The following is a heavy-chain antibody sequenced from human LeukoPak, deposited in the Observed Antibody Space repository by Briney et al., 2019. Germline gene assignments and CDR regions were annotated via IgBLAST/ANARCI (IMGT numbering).Heavy chain of an antibody. Sequence: GXGLEWMGWMNPNSGNTGYAQKFQGRVTMTRNTSISTAYMELSRLRSDDTAVYYCARSGIVVVPAAPQDYWGQGTLVTVSS. V-gene: IGHV1-8*01. CDR3: ARSGIVVVPAAPQDY. CDR2: MNPNSGNT. J-gene: IGHJ4*02. D-gene: IGHD2-2*01.